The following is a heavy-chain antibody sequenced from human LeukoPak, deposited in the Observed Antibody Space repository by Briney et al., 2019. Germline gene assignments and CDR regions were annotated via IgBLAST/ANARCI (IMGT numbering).Heavy chain of an antibody. V-gene: IGHV5-51*01. Sequence: GEPLKISFQASGYTFTTFWIGWGRPMPGKGLEWIGIVNPGDSDTRYSPSFQGQVTLSVDKSINTAYLQWSSLKASDTALYYCARRQIRTHFDYWAQGTLVTVSS. D-gene: IGHD1-1*01. CDR3: ARRQIRTHFDY. J-gene: IGHJ4*02. CDR1: GYTFTTFW. CDR2: VNPGDSDT.